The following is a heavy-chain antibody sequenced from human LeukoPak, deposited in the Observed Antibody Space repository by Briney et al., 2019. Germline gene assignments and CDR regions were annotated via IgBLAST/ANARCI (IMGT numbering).Heavy chain of an antibody. CDR3: AKGPFGVVDYYMDV. Sequence: GGSLRLSCAASGFTFSSYGMHWVRQAPGKGLERVAVIWYDGSNKYYADSVKGRFTISRDNSKNTLYLQMNSLRAEDTAVYYCAKGPFGVVDYYMDVWGKGTTVTVSS. D-gene: IGHD3-3*01. CDR1: GFTFSSYG. CDR2: IWYDGSNK. V-gene: IGHV3-33*06. J-gene: IGHJ6*03.